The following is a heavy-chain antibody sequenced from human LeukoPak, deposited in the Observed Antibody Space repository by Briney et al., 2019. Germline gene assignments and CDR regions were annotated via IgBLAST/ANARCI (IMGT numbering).Heavy chain of an antibody. CDR2: IRYDGSEK. CDR1: GFTFNTYG. J-gene: IGHJ4*02. CDR3: AKDARRLDCTSISCYSSPGY. V-gene: IGHV3-30*02. Sequence: GGSLRLSCAASGFTFNTYGMHWLRQAPGKGLEWVSFIRYDGSEKYYADSVKGRFTISRDNSKNTVRLQMNSLRAEDTAVYYCAKDARRLDCTSISCYSSPGYWGLGTLVTVSS. D-gene: IGHD2-2*01.